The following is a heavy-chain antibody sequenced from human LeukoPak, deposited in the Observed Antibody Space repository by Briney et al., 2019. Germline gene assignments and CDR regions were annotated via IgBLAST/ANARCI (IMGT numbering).Heavy chain of an antibody. CDR2: INHSGST. J-gene: IGHJ4*02. Sequence: SETLSLTCAVYGGSFSGYYWSWIRQPPGKGLEWIGEINHSGSTNYNPSLKSRVTISVDTSKNQFSLKLSSVTAADTAVYYCARTTYSSGWYYFDYWGQGTLVTVSS. CDR1: GGSFSGYY. V-gene: IGHV4-34*01. D-gene: IGHD6-19*01. CDR3: ARTTYSSGWYYFDY.